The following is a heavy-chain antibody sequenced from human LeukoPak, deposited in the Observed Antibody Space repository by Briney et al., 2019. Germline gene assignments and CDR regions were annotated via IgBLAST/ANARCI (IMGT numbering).Heavy chain of an antibody. V-gene: IGHV4-39*07. D-gene: IGHD1-26*01. Sequence: SETLSLTCTVSGGSISSSSYYWGWIRQPPGKGLEWIGSIYYSGSTYYNPSLKSRVTISVDTSKNQFSLKLSSVTAVDTAVYYCARENSGSDDAFDIWGQGTMVTVSS. CDR1: GGSISSSSYY. CDR3: ARENSGSDDAFDI. J-gene: IGHJ3*02. CDR2: IYYSGST.